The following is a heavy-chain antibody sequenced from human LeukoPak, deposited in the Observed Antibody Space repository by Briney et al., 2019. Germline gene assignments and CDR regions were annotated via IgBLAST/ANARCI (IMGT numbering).Heavy chain of an antibody. CDR2: IYTSGST. CDR1: CGSISSGSYY. V-gene: IGHV4-61*02. Sequence: SETLSLTCTVSCGSISSGSYYWSWIRQPAGKGLEWIGRIYTSGSTNYNPSLKSRVTISVDTSKNQFSLKLSSVTAADTAVYYCARGVDDFWSGYSTGTTGFFDYWGQGTLVTVSS. CDR3: ARGVDDFWSGYSTGTTGFFDY. D-gene: IGHD3-3*01. J-gene: IGHJ4*02.